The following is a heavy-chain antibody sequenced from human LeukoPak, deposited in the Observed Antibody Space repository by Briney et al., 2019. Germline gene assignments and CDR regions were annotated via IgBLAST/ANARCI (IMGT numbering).Heavy chain of an antibody. V-gene: IGHV4-59*01. Sequence: SETLSLTCTVSGGSISSYYWSWIRQPPGKGLEWIGYIHYSGSTNYNPSLKSRVTISVDTSKNQFSLKLSSVTAADTAVYYCARGAFSSSWYRGGLDYWGQGTLVTVSS. CDR1: GGSISSYY. CDR2: IHYSGST. D-gene: IGHD6-13*01. J-gene: IGHJ4*02. CDR3: ARGAFSSSWYRGGLDY.